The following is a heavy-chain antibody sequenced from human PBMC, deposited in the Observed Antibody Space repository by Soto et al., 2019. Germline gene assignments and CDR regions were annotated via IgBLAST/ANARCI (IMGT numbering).Heavy chain of an antibody. CDR1: GFTVSNSA. J-gene: IGHJ4*02. CDR3: ARVLQAPLF. V-gene: IGHV3-23*01. Sequence: EVQLLESGGGLVQPGGSLRLSCAASGFTVSNSAMSWARQAPGKGLEWVSGISTSGASTYYADSVKGRFSISRDASKNTVSLQMNSLRVDDTAVYYCARVLQAPLFGGQGALVIVSP. CDR2: ISTSGAST.